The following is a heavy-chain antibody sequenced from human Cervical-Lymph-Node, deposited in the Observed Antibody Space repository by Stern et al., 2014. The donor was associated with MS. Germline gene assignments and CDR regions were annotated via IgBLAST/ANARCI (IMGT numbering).Heavy chain of an antibody. V-gene: IGHV1-3*01. CDR1: GYTFTSYA. D-gene: IGHD3-16*01. J-gene: IGHJ4*02. Sequence: QVQLVQSGAEVKKPGASVKVSCKASGYTFTSYAMHWVRQAPGKRLEWMVWINAGNGNTKYSQKFQGRVTITRDTSASTAYMELSSLRSEDTAVYYCARNRVWGGTDYWGQGTLVTVSS. CDR2: INAGNGNT. CDR3: ARNRVWGGTDY.